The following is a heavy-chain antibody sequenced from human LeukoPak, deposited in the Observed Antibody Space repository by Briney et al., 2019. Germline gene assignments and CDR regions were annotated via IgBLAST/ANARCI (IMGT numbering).Heavy chain of an antibody. J-gene: IGHJ4*02. CDR2: IYPGDSDT. V-gene: IGHV5-51*01. CDR3: ARRGNHDYGNYGGYYFDY. Sequence: GESLKISCTGSGYSFTTYWIAWVRQMPGKGLEWMGIIYPGDSDTRYSPSFQGQVTISADKSISTAYLQWSSLKASDTAMYYCARRGNHDYGNYGGYYFDYWGQGTLVTVSS. D-gene: IGHD4-11*01. CDR1: GYSFTTYW.